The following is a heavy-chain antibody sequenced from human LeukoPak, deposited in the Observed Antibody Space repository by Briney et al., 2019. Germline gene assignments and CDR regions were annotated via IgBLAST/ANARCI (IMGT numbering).Heavy chain of an antibody. CDR1: GYTFTGYY. J-gene: IGHJ4*02. CDR3: ARDHPYYYDSSGYCPIFFY. CDR2: INPNSGGT. Sequence: ASVKVSCKASGYTFTGYYMHWVRQAPGQGLEWMVWINPNSGGTNYAQKFQGRVTMTRDTSISTAYMELSRLRSDDTAVYYCARDHPYYYDSSGYCPIFFYWGQGTLVTVSS. V-gene: IGHV1-2*02. D-gene: IGHD3-22*01.